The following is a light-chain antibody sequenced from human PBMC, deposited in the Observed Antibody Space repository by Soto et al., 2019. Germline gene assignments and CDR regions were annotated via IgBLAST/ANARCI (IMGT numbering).Light chain of an antibody. J-gene: IGKJ5*01. CDR1: QSFRGL. CDR2: DAY. V-gene: IGKV3-11*01. Sequence: EIVLTQSPGTLSLSPGERATLSCRASQSFRGLLAWYQQKPGQAPRILIYDAYNRDTGIPPRFSGSGSGTDFTLTISSLEPEDSEVYYCQQRHMWPITFGQGTRLEIK. CDR3: QQRHMWPIT.